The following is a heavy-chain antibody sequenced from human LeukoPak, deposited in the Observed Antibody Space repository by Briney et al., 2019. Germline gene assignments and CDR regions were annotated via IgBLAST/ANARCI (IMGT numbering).Heavy chain of an antibody. CDR2: INPNSGGT. CDR1: GYTFTGYY. Sequence: ASVKVSCKASGYTFTGYYIHWVRQAPGQGLEWMGWINPNSGGTNYAQKFQGRVTMTRDTSISTAYMELSRLRSDDTAVYYCARPTRITGTTSLFYWGQGTLVTVSS. CDR3: ARPTRITGTTSLFY. J-gene: IGHJ4*02. V-gene: IGHV1-2*02. D-gene: IGHD1-7*01.